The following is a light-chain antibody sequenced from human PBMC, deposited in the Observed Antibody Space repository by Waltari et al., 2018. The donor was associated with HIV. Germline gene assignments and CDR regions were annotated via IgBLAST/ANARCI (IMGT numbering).Light chain of an antibody. Sequence: QSALTQPASVSGSPGQSITISCTATSSDVASYNLVSWYQHHPGKAPKVMIYAVTKRPSGVSNRFSGSKSGNTASLTISGLQAEDEADYYCCSYAGTGTYVFGTGTKVTVL. CDR2: AVT. CDR3: CSYAGTGTYV. CDR1: SSDVASYNL. J-gene: IGLJ1*01. V-gene: IGLV2-23*02.